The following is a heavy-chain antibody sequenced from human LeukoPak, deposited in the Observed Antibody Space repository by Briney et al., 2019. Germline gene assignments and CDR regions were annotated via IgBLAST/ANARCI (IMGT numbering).Heavy chain of an antibody. J-gene: IGHJ4*02. D-gene: IGHD3-10*01. V-gene: IGHV3-13*01. CDR1: GFTFSSYD. Sequence: GGSLRLSRAASGFTFSSYDMHWVRQGTGKGLEWVSTIATAGDTYYPTSVKGRFTISRDNAKNSLYLQMNSLRAEDTAVYYCARDSLAMVRGELNFDYWGQGTLVTVSS. CDR2: IATAGDT. CDR3: ARDSLAMVRGELNFDY.